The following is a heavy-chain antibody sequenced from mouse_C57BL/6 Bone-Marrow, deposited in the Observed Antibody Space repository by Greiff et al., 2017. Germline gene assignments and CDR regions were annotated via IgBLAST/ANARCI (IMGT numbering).Heavy chain of an antibody. CDR1: GFTFTSYC. D-gene: IGHD1-1*01. Sequence: QVQLQQSGAELARPGASVKLSCKASGFTFTSYCISWVKQRPGQGLEWIGDIYPRSGNTDYNEKFNGKATLTVDKSSNQAYMELRSRTSEDSAVYCCARSGDNGSSFDYWGQGTTLTVSS. J-gene: IGHJ2*01. CDR3: ARSGDNGSSFDY. V-gene: IGHV1-81*01. CDR2: IYPRSGNT.